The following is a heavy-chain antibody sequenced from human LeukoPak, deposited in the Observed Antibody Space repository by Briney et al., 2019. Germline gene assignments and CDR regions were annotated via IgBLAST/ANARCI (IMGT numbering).Heavy chain of an antibody. Sequence: SVKVSCKASGGTFSSYAISWVRQAPGQGREWMGRIIPILGIANYAQKFQGRVTITADKSTSTAYMELSSLRSEDTAVYYCAREFARTYFDYWGQGTLVTVSS. D-gene: IGHD1-14*01. V-gene: IGHV1-69*04. CDR1: GGTFSSYA. J-gene: IGHJ4*02. CDR2: IIPILGIA. CDR3: AREFARTYFDY.